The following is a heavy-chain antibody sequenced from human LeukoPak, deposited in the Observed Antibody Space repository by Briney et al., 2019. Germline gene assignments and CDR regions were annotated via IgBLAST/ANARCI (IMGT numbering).Heavy chain of an antibody. V-gene: IGHV4-59*08. CDR2: IYYSGST. J-gene: IGHJ3*02. D-gene: IGHD2-15*01. CDR1: GGSISSYY. Sequence: LETLSLTCTVSGGSISSYYWSWIRQPPGKGLEWIGYIYYSGSTNYNPSLKSRVTISVDTSKNQFSLKLSSVTAADTAVYYCARGYCSGGSCFDAFDIWGQGTMVTVSS. CDR3: ARGYCSGGSCFDAFDI.